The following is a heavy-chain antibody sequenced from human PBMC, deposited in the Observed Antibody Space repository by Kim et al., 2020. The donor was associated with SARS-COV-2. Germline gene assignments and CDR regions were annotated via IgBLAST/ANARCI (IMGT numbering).Heavy chain of an antibody. CDR2: INYSGST. V-gene: IGHV4-34*01. D-gene: IGHD3-22*01. J-gene: IGHJ4*02. CDR3: VRRIRKISMIVVVMTSESVYFDY. Sequence: SETLSLNCAVYGGSLSDNYWSWIRQPPGKGLEWIGDINYSGSTNYNPSLKSRVTISVDSSKNQFSLKLSSVTAADTAVYYCVRRIRKISMIVVVMTSESVYFDYWGQGALVTVSS. CDR1: GGSLSDNY.